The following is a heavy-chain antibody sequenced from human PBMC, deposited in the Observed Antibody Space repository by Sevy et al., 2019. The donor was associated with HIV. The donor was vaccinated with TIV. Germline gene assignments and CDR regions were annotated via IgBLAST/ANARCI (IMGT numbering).Heavy chain of an antibody. Sequence: TLSLTCTVSGGSISSGGYYWSWIRQHPGKGLEWIGYIYYSGSTYYNPSLKSRVTISVDTSKNQFSLKLSSVTAADTAVYYCARDYYSDYNWFDPWGQGTLVTVSS. D-gene: IGHD4-17*01. CDR1: GGSISSGGYY. CDR2: IYYSGST. V-gene: IGHV4-31*03. J-gene: IGHJ5*02. CDR3: ARDYYSDYNWFDP.